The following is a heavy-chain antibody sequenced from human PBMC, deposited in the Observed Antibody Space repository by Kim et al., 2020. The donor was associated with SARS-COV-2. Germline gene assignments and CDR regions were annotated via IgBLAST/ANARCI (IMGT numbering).Heavy chain of an antibody. V-gene: IGHV3-23*01. CDR1: GFALRTYT. CDR2: ISSSADRT. J-gene: IGHJ3*02. D-gene: IGHD3-16*01. CDR3: AKGHWGDPFDI. Sequence: GGSLRLSCAASGFALRTYTINWVRQAPGEGLEWVSGISSSADRTYYADSVKGRFTMSSDSAENTVYLHMKSLRADDTAVYYCAKGHWGDPFDIWGQGTMV.